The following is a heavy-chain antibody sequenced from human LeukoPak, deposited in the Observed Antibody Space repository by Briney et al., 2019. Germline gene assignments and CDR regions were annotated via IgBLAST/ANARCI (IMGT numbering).Heavy chain of an antibody. CDR2: IYDSGST. D-gene: IGHD1-1*01. CDR3: ARVGGTNYYYYGMDV. CDR1: GGSIRSSYYY. V-gene: IGHV4-39*07. J-gene: IGHJ6*02. Sequence: SETLSLTCTVSGGSIRSSYYYWGWIRQPPGKGLEWIGSIYDSGSTYYNPSLKSRVTTSVDTSKNQFSLKLSSVTAADTAVYYCARVGGTNYYYYGMDVWGQGTTVTVSS.